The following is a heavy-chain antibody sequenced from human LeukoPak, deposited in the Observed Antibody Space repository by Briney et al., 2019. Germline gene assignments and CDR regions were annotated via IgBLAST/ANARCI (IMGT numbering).Heavy chain of an antibody. CDR1: GYTFTGYY. CDR3: ARSQRTVTTPNFDY. J-gene: IGHJ4*02. CDR2: INPNSGGT. V-gene: IGHV1-2*02. Sequence: ASVKVSCKASGYTFTGYYMHWVRQAPGQGLEWMGWINPNSGGTNYAQKFQGRVTMTRDTSISTAYMELSRLRSDDTAVYYCARSQRTVTTPNFDYWGQGTLVTVSS. D-gene: IGHD4-17*01.